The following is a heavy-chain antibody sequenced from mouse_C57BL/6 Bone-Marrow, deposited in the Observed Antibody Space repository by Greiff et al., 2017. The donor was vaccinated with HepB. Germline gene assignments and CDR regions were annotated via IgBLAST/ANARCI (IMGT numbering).Heavy chain of an antibody. D-gene: IGHD1-1*01. J-gene: IGHJ2*01. Sequence: QVQLQQSGAELARPGASVKLSCKASGYTFTSYGISWVKQRTGQGLEWIGEIYPRSGNIYYNEKFKGKATLTADKSSSTAYMELRSLTSEDSAVYFCASPNYGSSYVDYFDYWGQGTTLTVSS. CDR1: GYTFTSYG. V-gene: IGHV1-81*01. CDR2: IYPRSGNI. CDR3: ASPNYGSSYVDYFDY.